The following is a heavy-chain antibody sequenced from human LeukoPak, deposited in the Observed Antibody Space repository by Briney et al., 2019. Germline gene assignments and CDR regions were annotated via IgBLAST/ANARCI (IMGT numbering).Heavy chain of an antibody. D-gene: IGHD1-26*01. CDR3: ATTTIRLGY. CDR2: ISHIGST. V-gene: IGHV4-38-2*01. Sequence: GSLRLSCVVSGFSFSDSYMTWLRQPPGKGLEWIGSISHIGSTYYNPSLKSRVTISVDTSKNQFSLKLSSVTAADTAVYYCATTTIRLGYWGQGTLVTVSS. J-gene: IGHJ4*02. CDR1: GFSFSDSY.